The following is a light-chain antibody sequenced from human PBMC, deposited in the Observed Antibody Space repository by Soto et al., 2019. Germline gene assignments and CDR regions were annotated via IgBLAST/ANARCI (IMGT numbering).Light chain of an antibody. J-gene: IGLJ7*01. V-gene: IGLV1-44*01. CDR1: RSNVGSHP. CDR2: GGN. CDR3: AAWDDNLNGLV. Sequence: QSVLTQPPSASGSLGHRAIVSCSGSRSNVGSHPVNWYQQLPRTAPKLLIYGGNQRPSGVPDRFSAAQSGTSAHLAISGLRSEDEAVYYCAAWDDNLNGLVFGGGTQLTVL.